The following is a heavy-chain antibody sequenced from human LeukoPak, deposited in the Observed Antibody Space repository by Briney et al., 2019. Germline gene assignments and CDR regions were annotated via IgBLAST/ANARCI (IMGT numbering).Heavy chain of an antibody. D-gene: IGHD2-15*01. Sequence: SETLPLTCTVSGGSISSGSYYWSWIRQPAGKGLEWIGRIYTSGSTNYNPSLKSRVSISVDTSKNQFSLKLTSVTAADTAVYYCARYLGYCSGGSCLQWAFDIWGQGTMVTVSS. CDR2: IYTSGST. CDR3: ARYLGYCSGGSCLQWAFDI. V-gene: IGHV4-61*02. CDR1: GGSISSGSYY. J-gene: IGHJ3*02.